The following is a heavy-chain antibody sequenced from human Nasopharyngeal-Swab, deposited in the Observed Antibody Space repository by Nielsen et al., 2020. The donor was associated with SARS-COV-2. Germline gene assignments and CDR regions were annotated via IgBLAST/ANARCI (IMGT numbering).Heavy chain of an antibody. D-gene: IGHD3-3*01. CDR3: ARVYFWSGYPYYYYYYMDV. CDR2: IYYSGST. V-gene: IGHV4-59*01. CDR1: GGSISSYY. Sequence: SETLSLTCTVSGGSISSYYWSWIRQPPGKGLEWIGYIYYSGSTNYNPSLKSRVTISVDTSKNQFSLKLSSVTAADTSVYYCARVYFWSGYPYYYYYYMDVWGKGTTVTVSS. J-gene: IGHJ6*03.